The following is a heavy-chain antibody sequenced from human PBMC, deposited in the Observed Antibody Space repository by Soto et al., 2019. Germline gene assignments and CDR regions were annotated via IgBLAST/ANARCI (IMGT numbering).Heavy chain of an antibody. CDR2: IYYSGST. V-gene: IGHV4-39*01. CDR3: ARTYSSSWHEY. CDR1: GGSISSSSYY. D-gene: IGHD6-13*01. J-gene: IGHJ4*02. Sequence: SETLSLTCTVSGGSISSSSYYWGWIRQPPGKGLEWIGSIYYSGSTYYNPSLKSRVTISVDTSKNQFSLKLSSVTAADTAVYYCARTYSSSWHEYWGQGTLVTVSS.